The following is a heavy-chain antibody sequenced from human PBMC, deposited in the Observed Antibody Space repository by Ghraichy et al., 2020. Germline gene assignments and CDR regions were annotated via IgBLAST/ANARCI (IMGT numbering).Heavy chain of an antibody. CDR3: VTGGDFDY. CDR2: FDPEDGET. J-gene: IGHJ4*02. D-gene: IGHD3-10*01. Sequence: SVKVSCKVSGYTLTELSMHWVRQAPGKGLERMGSFDPEDGETIYAQKFQGRVTMTEDTSTDTGYMELSSLTSEDTAVYYCVTGGDFDYWGQGTLVTVSS. CDR1: GYTLTELS. V-gene: IGHV1-24*01.